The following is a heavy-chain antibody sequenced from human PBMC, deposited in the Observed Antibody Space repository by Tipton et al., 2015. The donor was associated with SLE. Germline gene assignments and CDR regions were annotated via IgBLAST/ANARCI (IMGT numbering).Heavy chain of an antibody. CDR1: GFTLSSYW. CDR3: ARDSVGPEAFDI. V-gene: IGHV3-74*01. D-gene: IGHD4-23*01. Sequence: GSLRLSCVASGFTLSSYWMHWVRQAPGKGLVWVAQIKSDGSNIVYADSVKGRFTISRDNAKNTLFLQMNNLRVEDTAVYYCARDSVGPEAFDIWGQGTMVTVSS. CDR2: IKSDGSNI. J-gene: IGHJ3*02.